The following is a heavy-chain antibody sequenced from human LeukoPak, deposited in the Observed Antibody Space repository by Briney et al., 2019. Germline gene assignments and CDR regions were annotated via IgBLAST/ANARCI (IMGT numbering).Heavy chain of an antibody. V-gene: IGHV4-34*01. J-gene: IGHJ6*03. D-gene: IGHD5-18*01. CDR3: ASLHSYGKYYYYYMDI. Sequence: SETLSLTCAVYGGSFSGYYWSWIRQPPGKGLEWIGEINHSGSTNYNPSLKSRVTISVDTSKNQFSLKLSSVTAADTAVYYCASLHSYGKYYYYYMDIWGKGTTVTI. CDR2: INHSGST. CDR1: GGSFSGYY.